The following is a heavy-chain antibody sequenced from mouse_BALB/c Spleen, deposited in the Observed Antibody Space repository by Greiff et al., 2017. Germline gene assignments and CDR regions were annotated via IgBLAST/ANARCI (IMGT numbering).Heavy chain of an antibody. CDR1: GFSLTSYG. V-gene: IGHV2-2*02. J-gene: IGHJ2*01. CDR3: ARAEIYYDYDGYFDY. CDR2: IWSGGST. Sequence: VQVVESGPGLVQPSQSLSITCTVSGFSLTSYGVHWVRQSPGKGLEWLGVIWSGGSTDYNAAFISRLSISKDNSKSQVFFKMNSLQANDTAINYCARAEIYYDYDGYFDYWGQGTTLTVSS. D-gene: IGHD2-4*01.